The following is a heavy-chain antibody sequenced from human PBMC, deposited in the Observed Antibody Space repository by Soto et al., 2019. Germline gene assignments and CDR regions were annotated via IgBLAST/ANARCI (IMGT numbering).Heavy chain of an antibody. CDR3: ERVGVYYYDSSAAGY. D-gene: IGHD3-22*01. V-gene: IGHV4-34*01. CDR1: GGSFSGYY. CDR2: INHSGST. J-gene: IGHJ4*02. Sequence: PSETLSLTCAVYGGSFSGYYWSWIRQPPGKGLEWIGEINHSGSTNYNPSLKSRVTISVDTSKNQFSLKLSSVTAADTAVYYCERVGVYYYDSSAAGYWGQGTLVTVSS.